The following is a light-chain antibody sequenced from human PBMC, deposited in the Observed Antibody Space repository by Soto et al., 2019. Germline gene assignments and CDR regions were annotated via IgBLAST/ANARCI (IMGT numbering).Light chain of an antibody. CDR2: VAS. CDR1: QNIENY. Sequence: DIQMTQSPSSLSAPLGDTVTISCRASQNIENYLHWYQQKAGKAPEALLYVASVLKDGVSSRFSGSGYGTDFTLTITNLQPEDFAMYYCQQSFSSPPITFGQGTRLDIK. CDR3: QQSFSSPPIT. V-gene: IGKV1-39*01. J-gene: IGKJ5*01.